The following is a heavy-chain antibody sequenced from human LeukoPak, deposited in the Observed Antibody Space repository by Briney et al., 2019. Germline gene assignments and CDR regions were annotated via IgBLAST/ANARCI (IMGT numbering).Heavy chain of an antibody. CDR1: GFTFSSYG. V-gene: IGHV3-30*18. CDR3: AKGYDYGGKGSVDYFDY. D-gene: IGHD4-23*01. J-gene: IGHJ4*02. CDR2: ISYDGSNK. Sequence: PGGSLRLSCAASGFTFSSYGMHWVRQAPGKGLEWVAVISYDGSNKYYADSVKGRFTISRDNSKNTLYLQMNSLRAEDTAVYYCAKGYDYGGKGSVDYFDYWGQGTLVTVSS.